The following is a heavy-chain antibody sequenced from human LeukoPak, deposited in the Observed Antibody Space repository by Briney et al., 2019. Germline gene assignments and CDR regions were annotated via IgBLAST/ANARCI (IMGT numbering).Heavy chain of an antibody. Sequence: ASVKVSCKASGYTFTSYGISWVRQAPGQGLEWMGWISAYNGNTNYAQKLQGRVTMTTDTSTSTAYMELRSLGSDDTAVYYCARVLYYYDSSGYYYEYYFDYWGQGTLVTVSS. D-gene: IGHD3-22*01. CDR1: GYTFTSYG. V-gene: IGHV1-18*01. J-gene: IGHJ4*02. CDR2: ISAYNGNT. CDR3: ARVLYYYDSSGYYYEYYFDY.